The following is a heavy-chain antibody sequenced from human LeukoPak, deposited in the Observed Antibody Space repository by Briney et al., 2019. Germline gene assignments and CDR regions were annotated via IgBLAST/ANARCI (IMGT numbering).Heavy chain of an antibody. J-gene: IGHJ4*02. D-gene: IGHD3-10*01. CDR3: ARFAGSDYTGSFDL. V-gene: IGHV3-33*01. CDR2: VRFDGSNS. Sequence: PGTSLRLSCAGSGFRFSTYGMHWVRQAPGKGLEWLGYVRFDGSNSDYVDPVKGRFTISRDNSKNTVFLQMNSLRAEDTAVYHRARFAGSDYTGSFDLWGQGTPVTVSS. CDR1: GFRFSTYG.